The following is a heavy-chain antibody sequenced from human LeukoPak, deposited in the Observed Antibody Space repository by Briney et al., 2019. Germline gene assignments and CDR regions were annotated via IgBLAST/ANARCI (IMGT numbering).Heavy chain of an antibody. Sequence: SVKVSCKASGGTFSSYTISWGRQAQGQGIEWMGRMIPILGIANYAQKFQGRVTITADKSTSTAYMELSSLRSEDTAVYYCARAPYYYGSGSYLGSPGAFDIWGQGTMVTVSS. CDR3: ARAPYYYGSGSYLGSPGAFDI. CDR1: GGTFSSYT. CDR2: MIPILGIA. D-gene: IGHD3-10*01. V-gene: IGHV1-69*02. J-gene: IGHJ3*02.